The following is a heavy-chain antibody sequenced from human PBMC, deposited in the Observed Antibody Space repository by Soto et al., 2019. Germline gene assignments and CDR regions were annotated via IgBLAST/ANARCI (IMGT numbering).Heavy chain of an antibody. Sequence: PSETLSLTCAVSGGSISSGGYSWSGIRQPPGKGLEWIGYIYHSGSTYYNPSLKSRVTISVDRSKNHFSLKLSSVTAADTAVYYCARAFMGYLDYYDSSGYGGFDYWGQGTLVTVSS. V-gene: IGHV4-30-2*01. CDR2: IYHSGST. D-gene: IGHD3-22*01. CDR1: GGSISSGGYS. J-gene: IGHJ4*02. CDR3: ARAFMGYLDYYDSSGYGGFDY.